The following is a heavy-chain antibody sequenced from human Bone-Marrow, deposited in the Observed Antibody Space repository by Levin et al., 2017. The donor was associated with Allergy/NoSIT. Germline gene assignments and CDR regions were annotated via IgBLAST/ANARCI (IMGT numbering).Heavy chain of an antibody. CDR1: GYILTELS. CDR3: GTGRTFNSNYRYY. Sequence: ASVKVSCKVSGYILTELSMHWVRQAPGKGLEWMGGFNPEDGETIFAQKFQGRVTVTEDTSTDTAYMELSSLSSGDTAVYYCGTGRTFNSNYRYYWCQGTPVTVSS. CDR2: FNPEDGET. J-gene: IGHJ4*02. D-gene: IGHD1-7*01. V-gene: IGHV1-24*01.